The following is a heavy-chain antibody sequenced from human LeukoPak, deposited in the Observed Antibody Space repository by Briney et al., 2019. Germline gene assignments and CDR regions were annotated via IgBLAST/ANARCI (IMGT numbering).Heavy chain of an antibody. V-gene: IGHV3-48*04. D-gene: IGHD2-2*02. J-gene: IGHJ4*02. CDR1: GFTFSSYS. CDR2: ISSSSSTI. Sequence: PGGSLRLSCAASGFTFSSYSMNWVRQAPGKGLEWVSYISSSSSTIYYADSVKGRFTISRDNAKNSLYLQMNSLRAEDTAVYYCARYHLRYPFDYWGQGTLVTVSS. CDR3: ARYHLRYPFDY.